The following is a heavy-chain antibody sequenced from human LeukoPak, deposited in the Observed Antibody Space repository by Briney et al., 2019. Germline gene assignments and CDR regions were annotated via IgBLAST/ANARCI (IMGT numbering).Heavy chain of an antibody. CDR1: GYTFTSYG. CDR3: ARSSSPVAVSDP. J-gene: IGHJ5*02. Sequence: ASVKVSCKASGYTFTSYGFTWVRQAPGQGLESMGWISAFDGDTKYPQNLQGRVTMTTDTSTSTAYMELRSLISDDTAVYYCARSSSPVAVSDPWGQGTLVTVSS. V-gene: IGHV1-18*01. D-gene: IGHD2-2*01. CDR2: ISAFDGDT.